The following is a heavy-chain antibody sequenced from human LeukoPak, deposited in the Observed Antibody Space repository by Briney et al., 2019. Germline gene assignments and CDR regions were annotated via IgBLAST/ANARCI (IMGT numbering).Heavy chain of an antibody. V-gene: IGHV4-61*02. CDR1: GGSISSGSYY. Sequence: PSQTLSLTCTVSGGSISSGSYYWSWIRQPAGKGLEWTGRIYTSGSTNYNPSLKSRVTISVDTSKNQFSLKLGSVTAADTAVYYCARDSPTTSFDYWGQGTLVTVSS. J-gene: IGHJ4*02. CDR2: IYTSGST. D-gene: IGHD1-26*01. CDR3: ARDSPTTSFDY.